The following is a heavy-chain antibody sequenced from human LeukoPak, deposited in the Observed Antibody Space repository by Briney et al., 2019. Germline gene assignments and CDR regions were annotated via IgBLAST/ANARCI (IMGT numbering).Heavy chain of an antibody. D-gene: IGHD2-15*01. Sequence: ASVKVSCKASGYTLTSYGNSWVRQGPGQGLEWMGCISAYNGNTNYAQTLQGRVTITTDTSTSTAYMELRSLRSDDTAVYYFAIHIGYCSGGSCYSPAGDFDYWGQGTLVTVSS. CDR1: GYTLTSYG. CDR2: ISAYNGNT. J-gene: IGHJ4*02. CDR3: AIHIGYCSGGSCYSPAGDFDY. V-gene: IGHV1-18*01.